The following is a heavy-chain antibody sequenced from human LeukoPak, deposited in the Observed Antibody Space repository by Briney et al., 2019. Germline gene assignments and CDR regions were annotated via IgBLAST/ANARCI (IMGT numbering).Heavy chain of an antibody. CDR3: ARTGATIVATIWDFDY. CDR1: GYTFTSYG. Sequence: GSVKVSCTASGYTFTSYGLSWVRQAPGQGLEWMGWISAYNVNTNYAQKPQGRVTMTTDTSKSTAYMELRSLRSDATAVYYCARTGATIVATIWDFDYWGQATLVTVSS. D-gene: IGHD5-12*01. CDR2: ISAYNVNT. V-gene: IGHV1-18*01. J-gene: IGHJ4*02.